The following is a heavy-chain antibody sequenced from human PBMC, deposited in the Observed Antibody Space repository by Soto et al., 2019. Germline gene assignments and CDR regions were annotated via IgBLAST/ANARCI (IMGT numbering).Heavy chain of an antibody. Sequence: GGSLRLSCAASGFTFSSYAMHWVRQAPGKGLEWVAVISYDGSNKYYADSVKGRFTISRDNSKNTLYLQMNSLRAEDTAVYYCARGRVVVADRYYYYYYGMDVWGQGTTVTVSS. V-gene: IGHV3-30-3*01. D-gene: IGHD2-15*01. J-gene: IGHJ6*02. CDR3: ARGRVVVADRYYYYYYGMDV. CDR2: ISYDGSNK. CDR1: GFTFSSYA.